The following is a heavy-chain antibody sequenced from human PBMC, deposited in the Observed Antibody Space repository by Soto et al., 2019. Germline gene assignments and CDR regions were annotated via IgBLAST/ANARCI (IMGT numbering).Heavy chain of an antibody. CDR1: GFTFSLYS. V-gene: IGHV3-21*01. CDR3: VRARSTDSRPDY. J-gene: IGHJ4*02. Sequence: GGSLRLSCAASGFTFSLYSMIWVRQAPGKGLEWVASITSSSSYIYYEDSLKGRFTVSRDNAKNSLFLQLDSLRAEDTAVYFCVRARSTDSRPDYWGQGTLVTVSS. CDR2: ITSSSSYI. D-gene: IGHD3-22*01.